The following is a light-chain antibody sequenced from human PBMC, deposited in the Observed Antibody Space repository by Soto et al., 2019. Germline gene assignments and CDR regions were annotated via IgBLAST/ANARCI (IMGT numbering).Light chain of an antibody. V-gene: IGKV1-12*01. CDR3: QQANSFPIT. J-gene: IGKJ4*01. CDR1: QRISTW. CDR2: AAS. Sequence: DIPMTQSPSSVSASVGDRVTITCRASQRISTWLAWYQQRPGGAPKLLIYAASSLQSGVPSRFSGSGSGTDFTLTISSLQPEDFATYYCQQANSFPITFGGGTKVEIK.